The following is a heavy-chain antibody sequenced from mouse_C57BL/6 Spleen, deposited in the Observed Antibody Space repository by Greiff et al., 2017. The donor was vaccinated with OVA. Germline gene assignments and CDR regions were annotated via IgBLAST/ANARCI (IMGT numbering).Heavy chain of an antibody. CDR1: GYTFTSYG. V-gene: IGHV1-81*01. D-gene: IGHD1-1*01. Sequence: QVQLKESGAELARPGASVKLSCKASGYTFTSYGISWVKQRTGQGLEWIGEIYPRSGNTYYNEKFKGKATLTADKSSSTAYMELRSLTSEDSAVYFCARRPYDGSSGYYAMDYWGQGTSVTVSS. CDR2: IYPRSGNT. J-gene: IGHJ4*01. CDR3: ARRPYDGSSGYYAMDY.